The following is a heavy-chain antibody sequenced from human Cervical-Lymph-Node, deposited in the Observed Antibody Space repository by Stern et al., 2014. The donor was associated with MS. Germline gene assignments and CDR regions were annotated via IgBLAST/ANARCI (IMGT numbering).Heavy chain of an antibody. V-gene: IGHV1-69*12. CDR1: GGTFNTNV. CDR2: IIPIFGTA. Sequence: QDQLVQSGAEVKKPGSSVKVSCKASGGTFNTNVISWVRQAPGQGLEWMGGIIPIFGTALYAQKFQGRVTITANEPTRAVYMELSSLRSEDTAVYYCARAAYSTSSYNYWGQGTLVIVSS. CDR3: ARAAYSTSSYNY. D-gene: IGHD6-6*01. J-gene: IGHJ4*02.